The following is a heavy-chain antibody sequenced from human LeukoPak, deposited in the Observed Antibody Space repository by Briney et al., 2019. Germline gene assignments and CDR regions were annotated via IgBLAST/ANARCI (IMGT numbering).Heavy chain of an antibody. CDR3: ARDYYDSSGYFYYFDY. J-gene: IGHJ4*02. CDR1: GGTFSSYA. D-gene: IGHD3-22*01. CDR2: IIPIFGTA. Sequence: SVKVSCKASGGTFSSYAISWVRQAPGQGLEWMGGIIPIFGTANYAQKFQGRVTITADESTSTAYMELSSLRSEDTAVYCCARDYYDSSGYFYYFDYWGQGTLVTVSP. V-gene: IGHV1-69*13.